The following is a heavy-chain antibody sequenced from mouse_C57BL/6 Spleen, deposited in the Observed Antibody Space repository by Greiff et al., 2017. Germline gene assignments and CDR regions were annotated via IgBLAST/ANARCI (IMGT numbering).Heavy chain of an antibody. Sequence: QVQLQQPGAELVMPGASVKLSCKASGYTFTSYWMHWVKQRPGQGLEWIGEIDPSDSYTNYNQKFKGKSTLTVDKSSSTAYMQLSSLTSEDSAVYYCARTSGSSSSFDYWGQGTTLTVSS. CDR3: ARTSGSSSSFDY. J-gene: IGHJ2*01. D-gene: IGHD1-1*01. V-gene: IGHV1-69*01. CDR2: IDPSDSYT. CDR1: GYTFTSYW.